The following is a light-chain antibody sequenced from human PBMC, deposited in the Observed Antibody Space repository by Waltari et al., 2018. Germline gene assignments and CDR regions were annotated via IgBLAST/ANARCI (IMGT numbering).Light chain of an antibody. V-gene: IGKV3-15*01. CDR1: QSIGSS. J-gene: IGKJ1*01. Sequence: EIVMTQSPATLSASPGERATLACRASQSIGSSLAWYQQKPGQPPRLLIYDAPTRATGIPARFSGSVTGTEFTLTIYSLQSEDFGVYYCQPDLNWRAFGQGTKVEIK. CDR3: QPDLNWRA. CDR2: DAP.